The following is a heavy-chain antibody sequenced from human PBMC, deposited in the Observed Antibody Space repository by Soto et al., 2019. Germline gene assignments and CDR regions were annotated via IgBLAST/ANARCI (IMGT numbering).Heavy chain of an antibody. J-gene: IGHJ5*02. CDR2: INPHGGST. Sequence: ASVKVSCKAPRDTFTSYYINWVLQSPGQWLEWMGVINPHGGSTAYAQKFKGRVTLTRDTSASTVYMEVSSLTSEDTAMYYCARSSGGNFGIIIAGNNWFDQWGKGHMVTVSS. CDR3: ARSSGGNFGIIIAGNNWFDQ. CDR1: RDTFTSYY. D-gene: IGHD1-26*01. V-gene: IGHV1-46*01.